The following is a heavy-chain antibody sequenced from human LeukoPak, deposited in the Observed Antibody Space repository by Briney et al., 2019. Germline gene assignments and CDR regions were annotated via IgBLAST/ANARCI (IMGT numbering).Heavy chain of an antibody. CDR1: GYDFTDYS. CDR3: ARGQWVGTTQAYYLQY. CDR2: VNTGNGHT. V-gene: IGHV1-3*04. Sequence: ASVKVSCKASGYDFTDYSIQWVRLAPGQRLEWMGWVNTGNGHTRYSPKFQGRVTIVRDTSASTAYMDLSSLTSEDTALYYCARGQWVGTTQAYYLQYWGQGTLVAVSS. J-gene: IGHJ4*02. D-gene: IGHD1-26*01.